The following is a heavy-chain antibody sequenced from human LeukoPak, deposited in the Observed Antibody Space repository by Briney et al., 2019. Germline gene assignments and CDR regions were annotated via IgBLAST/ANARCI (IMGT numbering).Heavy chain of an antibody. D-gene: IGHD3-10*01. V-gene: IGHV4-38-2*02. CDR3: ARGWKGFGELLYPFDY. CDR1: GYSISSGYY. J-gene: IGHJ4*02. CDR2: IYHSGST. Sequence: PSETLSLTCTVSGYSISSGYYWGWIRQPPGKGLEWIGSIYHSGSTYYNPSLKSRVTISVDTSKNQFSLKLSSVTAADTAVYYCARGWKGFGELLYPFDYWGQGTLVTVSS.